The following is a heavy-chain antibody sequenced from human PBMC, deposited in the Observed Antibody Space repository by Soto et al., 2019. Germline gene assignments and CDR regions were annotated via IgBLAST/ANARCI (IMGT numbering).Heavy chain of an antibody. Sequence: SVKVSCKASGGTFSSYAISWVRQAPGQGLEWMGGIIPIFGTANYAQKFQGRVTITADESTSTAYMELSSLRSEDTAVYYCARDRFRGTSIQSLFDSRGQGTSVTVSS. CDR3: ARDRFRGTSIQSLFDS. J-gene: IGHJ5*01. CDR1: GGTFSSYA. CDR2: IIPIFGTA. V-gene: IGHV1-69*13. D-gene: IGHD2-2*01.